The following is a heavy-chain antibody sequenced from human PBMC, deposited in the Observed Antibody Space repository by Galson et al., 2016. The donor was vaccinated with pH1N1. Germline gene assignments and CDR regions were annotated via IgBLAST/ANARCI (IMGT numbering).Heavy chain of an antibody. J-gene: IGHJ6*02. D-gene: IGHD2-15*01. CDR3: ARHFYGVAANGTDV. CDR1: GYSFTDYW. Sequence: QSGAEVKKPGESLRISCKGSGYSFTDYWISWVRQMPGKGLEWMGRIDPRDSYTNYSPSFQGHVTTSADKSINTAYLQWSSLKASDTAMYYCARHFYGVAANGTDVWGQGTTVTVSS. V-gene: IGHV5-10-1*01. CDR2: IDPRDSYT.